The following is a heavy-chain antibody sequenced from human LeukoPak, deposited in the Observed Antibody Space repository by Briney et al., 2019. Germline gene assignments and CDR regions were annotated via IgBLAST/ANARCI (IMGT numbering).Heavy chain of an antibody. CDR1: GGSFSGYY. J-gene: IGHJ6*02. D-gene: IGHD1-1*01. CDR2: INHSGST. V-gene: IGHV4-34*01. CDR3: ARGYDHKLKYYYYGMDV. Sequence: SETLSLTCAVYGGSFSGYYWSWIRQPPGKGLEWIGEINHSGSTNYNPSLKSRVTISVDTSKNQFSLKLSSVTAADTAVYYYARGYDHKLKYYYYGMDVWGQGTTVTVSS.